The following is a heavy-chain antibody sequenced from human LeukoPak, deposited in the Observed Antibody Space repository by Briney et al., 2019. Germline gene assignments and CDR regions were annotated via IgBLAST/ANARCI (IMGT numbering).Heavy chain of an antibody. CDR2: IRYDGITK. D-gene: IGHD3-9*01. J-gene: IGHJ6*03. CDR1: GFTFSNHG. CDR3: AKTGSRGGTFRPSYYYCCMDV. Sequence: GGSLRLSCTASGFTFSNHGMHWVRQAPGKGLEWVAFIRYDGITKYYPDSVKGRFTIFRANSKNTLYLQMNSLRPEDTAVYYCAKTGSRGGTFRPSYYYCCMDVWGEGTTVTIS. V-gene: IGHV3-30*02.